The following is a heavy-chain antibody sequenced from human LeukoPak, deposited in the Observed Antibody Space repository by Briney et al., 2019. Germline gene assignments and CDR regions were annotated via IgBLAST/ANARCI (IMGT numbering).Heavy chain of an antibody. CDR3: AKDQRNSGSYRFEY. D-gene: IGHD1-26*01. Sequence: PGASVKVSCKTSGYTFSGYGISWVRQAPGQGLEWMGWITGNNGKTNYAPSLQGRITMTTDTSTNTAYMELTSLKSDDTAVYYCAKDQRNSGSYRFEYWGRGTLVTVSS. V-gene: IGHV1-18*01. CDR2: ITGNNGKT. J-gene: IGHJ4*02. CDR1: GYTFSGYG.